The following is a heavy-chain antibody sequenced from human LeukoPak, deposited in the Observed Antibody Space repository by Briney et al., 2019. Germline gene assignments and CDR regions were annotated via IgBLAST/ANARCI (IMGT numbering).Heavy chain of an antibody. D-gene: IGHD6-6*01. CDR3: AKVTSSSNYFDY. CDR1: RFTFSTYA. J-gene: IGHJ4*02. V-gene: IGHV3-23*01. CDR2: FSGSGGRT. Sequence: GGSLRLSCAASRFTFSTYAMSWVRQAPGKGLEWVSTFSGSGGRTYYADSVKGRFTISRDNSKNTLYLQMNSLRAEDTAVYYCAKVTSSSNYFDYWGQGAPVTVSS.